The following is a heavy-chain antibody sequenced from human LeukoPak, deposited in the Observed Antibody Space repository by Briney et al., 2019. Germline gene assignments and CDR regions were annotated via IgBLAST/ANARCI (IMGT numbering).Heavy chain of an antibody. CDR2: SNRRGSTT. CDR3: AREGHTTGWPPFDF. J-gene: IGHJ4*02. CDR1: GFTFSTYE. D-gene: IGHD6-19*01. Sequence: GGSLRLSCAASGFTFSTYELDWVRQAPGKGLEWVSHSNRRGSTTYYADSVKGRFTISRDNAKNSLYLQMNSLRAEDTAVYYCAREGHTTGWPPFDFWGQGTLVTVSS. V-gene: IGHV3-48*03.